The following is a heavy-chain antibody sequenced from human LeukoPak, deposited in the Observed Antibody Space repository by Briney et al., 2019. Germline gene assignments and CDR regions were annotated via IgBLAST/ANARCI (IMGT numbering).Heavy chain of an antibody. V-gene: IGHV4-39*07. CDR3: ARVTYGSGSYYNVLVGFDY. Sequence: SETLSLTCTVSGGSISNSDYYWDWIRQPPGKGLEWIGSINYRGSTYYNPSLESRVTISVDTSKNQFSLKLSSVTAADTAVYYCARVTYGSGSYYNVLVGFDYWGQGTLVTVSS. CDR1: GGSISNSDYY. J-gene: IGHJ4*02. CDR2: INYRGST. D-gene: IGHD3-10*01.